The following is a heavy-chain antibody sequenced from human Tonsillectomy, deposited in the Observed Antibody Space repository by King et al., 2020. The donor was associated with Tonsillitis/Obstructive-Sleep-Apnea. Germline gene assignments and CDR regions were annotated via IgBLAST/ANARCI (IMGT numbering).Heavy chain of an antibody. J-gene: IGHJ4*02. CDR1: GFTFSSYA. Sequence: VQLVESGGGLVQPGGSLRLSCAASGFTFSSYAMSWVRQAPGKGLEWVSAISGSGGSTYYAAAVKGRFTISRDNSKNTLYLQMNSLRAESTDVYYCAKCRRRDGYIPFDYWGQGTLVTVSS. CDR2: ISGSGGST. D-gene: IGHD5-24*01. CDR3: AKCRRRDGYIPFDY. V-gene: IGHV3-23*04.